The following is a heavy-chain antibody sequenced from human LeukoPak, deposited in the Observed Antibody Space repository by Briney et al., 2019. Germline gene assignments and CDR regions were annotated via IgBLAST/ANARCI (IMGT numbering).Heavy chain of an antibody. D-gene: IGHD2-2*02. V-gene: IGHV4-34*01. Sequence: SETLSLTCAVYGGSFSGYYWSWIRQPPGKGLEWIGEINHSGSTNYNPSLKSRVTISVDTSKNQFSLKLSSVTAADTAVYYCASLSYTATFDYWGQGTLVTVSS. J-gene: IGHJ4*02. CDR3: ASLSYTATFDY. CDR1: GGSFSGYY. CDR2: INHSGST.